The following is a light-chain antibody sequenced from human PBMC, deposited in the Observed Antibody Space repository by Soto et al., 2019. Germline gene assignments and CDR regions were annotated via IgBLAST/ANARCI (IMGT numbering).Light chain of an antibody. V-gene: IGLV2-23*01. CDR2: EGS. Sequence: QSALTQPASVSGSPGQSITISCTGTSSDVGSYNLVSWYQQHPGKAPKLMIYEGSKRPSGVSNRFSGSKSGNTASLTISGLQAEDEADYYCGSYAGSPGVFGGGTKLTVL. CDR1: SSDVGSYNL. CDR3: GSYAGSPGV. J-gene: IGLJ2*01.